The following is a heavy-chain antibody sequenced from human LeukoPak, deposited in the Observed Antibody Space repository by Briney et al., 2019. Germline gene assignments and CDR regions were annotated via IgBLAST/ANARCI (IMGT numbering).Heavy chain of an antibody. Sequence: PGGSLRLSCAASGFTFSDYYMSWIRQAPGKGLEWVSYISSSGSTIYYADSVKGRFTISRDNAKNSLYLQMNSLRAEDTAVYYCVRDPAGYSSGSRYFDYWGQGTLVTVSS. CDR1: GFTFSDYY. CDR2: ISSSGSTI. V-gene: IGHV3-11*01. D-gene: IGHD6-19*01. CDR3: VRDPAGYSSGSRYFDY. J-gene: IGHJ4*02.